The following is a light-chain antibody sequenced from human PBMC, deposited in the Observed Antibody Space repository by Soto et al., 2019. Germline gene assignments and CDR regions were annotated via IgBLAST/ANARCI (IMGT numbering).Light chain of an antibody. V-gene: IGKV3-11*01. CDR3: QQYNIWPQT. Sequence: EIVLTQSPATLSLSPGERATLSCRASQSVSSYLAWYQQKPGQAPRLLIYDASNRATGIPARFSGSGSGTDFTLTISSLEPEDSAVYFCQQYNIWPQTFGQGTKVDIK. J-gene: IGKJ1*01. CDR1: QSVSSY. CDR2: DAS.